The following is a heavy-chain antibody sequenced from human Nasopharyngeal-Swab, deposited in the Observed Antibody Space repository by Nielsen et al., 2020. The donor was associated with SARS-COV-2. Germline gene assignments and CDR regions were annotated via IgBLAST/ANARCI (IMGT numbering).Heavy chain of an antibody. CDR2: ISAYNGNT. V-gene: IGHV1-18*04. J-gene: IGHJ6*03. CDR1: GYTFTSYG. D-gene: IGHD3-3*01. CDR3: ARGGGDRATIFGVVIPYYMDV. Sequence: ASVKVSCKASGYTFTSYGISWVRQAPGQGLEWMGWISAYNGNTNYAQKLQGRVTMTTDTSTSTAYMELRSLRSDDTAVYYCARGGGDRATIFGVVIPYYMDVWGKGTTVTVSS.